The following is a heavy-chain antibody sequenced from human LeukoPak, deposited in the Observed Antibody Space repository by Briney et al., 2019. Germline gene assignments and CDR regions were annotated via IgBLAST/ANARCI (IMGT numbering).Heavy chain of an antibody. J-gene: IGHJ6*02. D-gene: IGHD3-10*01. CDR2: IWYDGSNK. V-gene: IGHV3-33*01. CDR1: GFTFSSYG. Sequence: PGGSLRLSCAASGFTFSSYGIHWVRQAPGKGLEWVAVIWYDGSNKYYADSVKGRFTISRDNSKNTLYLQMNSLRAEDTAVYYCARGGSGILTVYYGIDVWGQGTTVTVSS. CDR3: ARGGSGILTVYYGIDV.